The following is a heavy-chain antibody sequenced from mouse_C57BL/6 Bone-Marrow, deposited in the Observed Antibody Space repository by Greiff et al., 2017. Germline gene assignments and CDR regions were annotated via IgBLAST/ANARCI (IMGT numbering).Heavy chain of an antibody. CDR1: GYAFSSYW. CDR3: ARGNLRAMDY. Sequence: QVHVKQSGAELVKPGASVKISCKASGYAFSSYWMNWVKHRPGKGLEWIGQIYPGDGDTNYNGKFKGKATLTADKSSSTAYMQLSSLTSEDSAVYFCARGNLRAMDYWGQGTSVTVSS. J-gene: IGHJ4*01. D-gene: IGHD2-12*01. V-gene: IGHV1-80*01. CDR2: IYPGDGDT.